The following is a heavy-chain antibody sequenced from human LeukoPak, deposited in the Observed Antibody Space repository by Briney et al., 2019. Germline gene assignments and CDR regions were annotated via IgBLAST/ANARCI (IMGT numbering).Heavy chain of an antibody. CDR1: GYSFTNYW. CDR2: IFPGDSDT. V-gene: IGHV5-51*01. D-gene: IGHD3-22*01. J-gene: IGHJ3*02. CDR3: ARRENLYYYDSSGYRSDAFDI. Sequence: GESLKISCKGSGYSFTNYWIGWVRQMPGEGLEWMGVIFPGDSDTRYSPSFQGQVTISADKSISTAYLQWSSLKASDTAIYYCARRENLYYYDSSGYRSDAFDIWGQGTMVTVSS.